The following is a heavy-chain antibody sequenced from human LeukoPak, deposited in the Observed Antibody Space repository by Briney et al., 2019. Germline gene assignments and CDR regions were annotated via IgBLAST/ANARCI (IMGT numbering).Heavy chain of an antibody. Sequence: ASVKASCKASGGTFTSYAISWVRQAPGQGLEWMGRIIPLLGVANYAQKFQGRVTITADKSTSTAYMELSSLRSEDTAVYYCARGRRGPGIGDYYYGMDVWGQGTTVTVSS. CDR2: IIPLLGVA. D-gene: IGHD1-1*01. CDR1: GGTFTSYA. V-gene: IGHV1-69*04. J-gene: IGHJ6*02. CDR3: ARGRRGPGIGDYYYGMDV.